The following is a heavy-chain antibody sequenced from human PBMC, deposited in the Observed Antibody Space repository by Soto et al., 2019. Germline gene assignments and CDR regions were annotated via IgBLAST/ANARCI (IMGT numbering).Heavy chain of an antibody. CDR2: IYPGDSDT. V-gene: IGHV5-51*01. J-gene: IGHJ6*02. CDR1: GYSFTSYW. D-gene: IGHD3-3*01. Sequence: GESLKISGKGSGYSFTSYWIGWVRQMPGKGLEWMGIIYPGDSDTRYSPSFQGQVTISADKSISTAYLQWSSLKASDTAMYYRARAYTAEGITIFGVVTRNYYYYGMDVWGQVTTVPVS. CDR3: ARAYTAEGITIFGVVTRNYYYYGMDV.